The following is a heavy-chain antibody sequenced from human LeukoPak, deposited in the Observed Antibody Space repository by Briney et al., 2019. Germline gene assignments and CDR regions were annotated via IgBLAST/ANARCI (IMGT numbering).Heavy chain of an antibody. J-gene: IGHJ4*02. Sequence: GGSLRPSCAASGFTFSSYAMSWVRQAPGKGLEWVSAISGSGGSTYYADSVKGRFTISRDNSKNTLYLQMNSLRAEDTAVYYCAKSGGSITMIVVVNNFDYWGQGTLVTVSS. CDR3: AKSGGSITMIVVVNNFDY. CDR2: ISGSGGST. CDR1: GFTFSSYA. D-gene: IGHD3-22*01. V-gene: IGHV3-23*01.